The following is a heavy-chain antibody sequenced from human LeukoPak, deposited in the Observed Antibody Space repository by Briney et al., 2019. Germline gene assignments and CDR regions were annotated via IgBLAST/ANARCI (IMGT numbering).Heavy chain of an antibody. D-gene: IGHD5-18*01. J-gene: IGHJ4*02. CDR3: AKALGYSYGTDY. V-gene: IGHV3-30*02. CDR1: GFTFSSYG. Sequence: PGGSLRLSCAASGFTFSSYGMHWVRQAPGKGLEWVAFIRYDGSNKYYADSVKGRFTISRDNSKNTLYLQMNSLRAEDTAVYYCAKALGYSYGTDYWGQGTLVTVSS. CDR2: IRYDGSNK.